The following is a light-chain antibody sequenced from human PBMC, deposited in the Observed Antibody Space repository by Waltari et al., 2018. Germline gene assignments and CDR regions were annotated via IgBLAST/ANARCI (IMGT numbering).Light chain of an antibody. V-gene: IGKV4-1*01. Sequence: DIVMTQSPDSLAVSLGEWATINCKSSQSVLYSSNNKHYLACYQQKPGQPPGLLIYWDSTRESGVPDRFSGSGSETDFTLTISSLQAEDVAVYYCQQYYSTPPLTFGGGTKVEIK. CDR2: WDS. CDR3: QQYYSTPPLT. CDR1: QSVLYSSNNKHY. J-gene: IGKJ4*01.